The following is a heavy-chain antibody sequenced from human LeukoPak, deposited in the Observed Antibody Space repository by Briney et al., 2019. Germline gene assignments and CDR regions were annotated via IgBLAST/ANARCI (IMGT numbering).Heavy chain of an antibody. CDR2: ISSNGGST. CDR1: GFTFSSYA. Sequence: GGSLRLSCSASGFTFSSYAMHWVRQAPGKGLEYVSAISSNGGSTYYADSVKGRFTISRDNSKNTLYLQMSSLRAEDTAVYYCARSYGDYVSPGQYYFDYWGQGTLVTASS. D-gene: IGHD4-17*01. J-gene: IGHJ4*02. V-gene: IGHV3-64D*06. CDR3: ARSYGDYVSPGQYYFDY.